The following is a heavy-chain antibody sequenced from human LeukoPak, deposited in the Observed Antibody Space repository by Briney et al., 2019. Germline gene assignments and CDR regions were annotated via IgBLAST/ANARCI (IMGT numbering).Heavy chain of an antibody. Sequence: PGASVKVSCKASGYTFTGYYMHWVRQAPGQGLEWMGWINTNTGNPTYAQGFTGRFVFSLDTSVSTAYLQISSLKAEDTAVYYCARVWPHYYYYGMDVWGQGTTVTVSS. CDR3: ARVWPHYYYYGMDV. J-gene: IGHJ6*02. D-gene: IGHD3-16*01. CDR1: GYTFTGYY. V-gene: IGHV7-4-1*02. CDR2: INTNTGNP.